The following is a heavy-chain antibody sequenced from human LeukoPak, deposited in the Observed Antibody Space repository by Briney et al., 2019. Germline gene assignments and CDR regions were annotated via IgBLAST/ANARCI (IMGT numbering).Heavy chain of an antibody. D-gene: IGHD3-10*01. CDR2: INHSGST. V-gene: IGHV4-34*01. J-gene: IGHJ5*02. Sequence: SETLSLTCAVYGRSFSGYYWSWIRQPPGKGLEWIGEINHSGSTNYNPSLKSRVTISVDTSKNQFSLKLSSVTAADTAVYYCARAWFRFDPWGQGTLVTVSS. CDR3: ARAWFRFDP. CDR1: GRSFSGYY.